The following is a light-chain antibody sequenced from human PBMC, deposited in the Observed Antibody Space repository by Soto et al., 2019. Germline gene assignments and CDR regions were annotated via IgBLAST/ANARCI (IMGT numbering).Light chain of an antibody. CDR2: LGS. V-gene: IGKV2-28*01. J-gene: IGKJ1*01. CDR1: QSLLHNNGYNY. Sequence: DIVMTQSPLSLPVTPGEPASISCRSSQSLLHNNGYNYLDWYLQKPGQSPQLLIYLGSNRASGVPDRFSGSGSGTDFTLKISRVEAEDVGVYYCMQAIQTPRTFGQGTKVEIK. CDR3: MQAIQTPRT.